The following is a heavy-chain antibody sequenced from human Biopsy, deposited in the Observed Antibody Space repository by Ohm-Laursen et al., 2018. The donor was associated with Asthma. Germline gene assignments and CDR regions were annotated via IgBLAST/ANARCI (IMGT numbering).Heavy chain of an antibody. V-gene: IGHV3-33*05. CDR3: ARGLDYSGRSGFDY. D-gene: IGHD3-10*01. CDR1: GFTFSSYG. J-gene: IGHJ4*02. CDR2: MSYDGSIK. Sequence: SLRLSCAASGFTFSSYGMDWVRQAPGKGLEWVALMSYDGSIKDYADSVKGQFTISRDNSMNMLYLHMNSLRVEDTAVYYCARGLDYSGRSGFDYWGQGTLVAVSS.